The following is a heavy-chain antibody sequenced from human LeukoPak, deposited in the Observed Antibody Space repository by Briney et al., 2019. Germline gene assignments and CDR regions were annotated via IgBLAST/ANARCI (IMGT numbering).Heavy chain of an antibody. CDR2: IVPILGIA. Sequence: SYKDSGGTLSGYAISWVRQAPGKGLEWMGRIVPILGIANYAQKFQGRVTITADKSTSTAYMELSSVRSEYTAVYYCASDRGIAAADWFDPWGQGTLVTVSS. CDR1: GGTLSGYA. CDR3: ASDRGIAAADWFDP. J-gene: IGHJ5*02. V-gene: IGHV1-69*04. D-gene: IGHD6-13*01.